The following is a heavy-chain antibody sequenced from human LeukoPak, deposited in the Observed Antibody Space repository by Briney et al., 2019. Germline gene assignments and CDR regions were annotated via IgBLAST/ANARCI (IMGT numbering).Heavy chain of an antibody. Sequence: GVSLRLSCPASGFTFSDYYMNWIRQTPGKGLEWLSYISSSGDSMYYAYSVKGRFTISRDNANNSVYLQMDSLRAEDRAVYYCASDSSGYFGPWGQGTLVTVSS. V-gene: IGHV3-11*01. CDR3: ASDSSGYFGP. D-gene: IGHD3-22*01. J-gene: IGHJ5*02. CDR2: ISSSGDSM. CDR1: GFTFSDYY.